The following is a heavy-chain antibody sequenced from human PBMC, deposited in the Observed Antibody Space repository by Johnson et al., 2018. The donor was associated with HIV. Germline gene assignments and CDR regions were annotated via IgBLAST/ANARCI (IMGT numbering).Heavy chain of an antibody. CDR3: AREYEAFDI. V-gene: IGHV3-64*01. J-gene: IGHJ3*02. CDR1: GFTFSSYA. Sequence: EVQLVESGGGVVQPGRSLRLSCAASGFTFSSYAIHWVRQAPGKGLEYVSAISNNGGSTYYANSVKGRFTISRDNSKNTLSLQMGSLRAEDTAVYYCAREYEAFDIWGQGTMVTVSS. CDR2: ISNNGGST.